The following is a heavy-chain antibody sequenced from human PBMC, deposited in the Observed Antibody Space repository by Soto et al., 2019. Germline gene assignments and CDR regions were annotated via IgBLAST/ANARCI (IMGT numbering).Heavy chain of an antibody. V-gene: IGHV4-34*01. D-gene: IGHD2-2*01. Sequence: SETLSLTCAVYGGSFSGYYWSWIRQPPGKGLEWIGEINHSGSTNYNPSLKSRVTISVDTSKNQFSLKLSSVTAADTAVYYCARGRGRYCSSTSCYALWTYYYYGMDVWGQGTTVTVSS. J-gene: IGHJ6*02. CDR3: ARGRGRYCSSTSCYALWTYYYYGMDV. CDR2: INHSGST. CDR1: GGSFSGYY.